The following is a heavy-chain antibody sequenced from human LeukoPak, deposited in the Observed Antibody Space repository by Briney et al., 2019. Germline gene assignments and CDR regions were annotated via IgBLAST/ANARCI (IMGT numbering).Heavy chain of an antibody. CDR3: ARGRVSSSSWSSTYYYYFYMDV. V-gene: IGHV4-59*01. Sequence: SETLSLTCSVSGDSISLYYWSWIRQPPGKGLEWIGYTDHTGSTNYNPSLNSRVTISRDTSKNHFSLELSSVTAADTAVYFCARGRVSSSSWSSTYYYYFYMDVWGRGTTVTVSS. J-gene: IGHJ6*03. CDR1: GDSISLYY. CDR2: TDHTGST. D-gene: IGHD6-13*01.